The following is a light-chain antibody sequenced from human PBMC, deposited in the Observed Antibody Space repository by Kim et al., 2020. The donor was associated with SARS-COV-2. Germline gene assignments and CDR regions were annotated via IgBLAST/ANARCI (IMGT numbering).Light chain of an antibody. J-gene: IGKJ2*01. CDR3: QQANRFPYT. Sequence: IQMTQSPSSVSASVGDRVTITCRASQSVTSWLAWYQQKPGKAPRLLIYAASNLQSGVPSRFSGSGSGTDFTLIISSLQPEDSATYYCQQANRFPYTFGQGTKLEI. V-gene: IGKV1-12*01. CDR1: QSVTSW. CDR2: AAS.